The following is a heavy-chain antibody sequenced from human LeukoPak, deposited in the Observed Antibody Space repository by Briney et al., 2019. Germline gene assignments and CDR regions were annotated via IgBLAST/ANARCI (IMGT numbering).Heavy chain of an antibody. J-gene: IGHJ5*02. CDR1: GFTFSSYA. V-gene: IGHV3-30*04. D-gene: IGHD6-13*01. Sequence: GWSLRLSCAASGFTFSSYAMHWVRQAPGKGLEWVAVISYDGSNKYYADSVKGRFTISRDNSKNTLYLQMNSLRAEDTAVYYCARAKYSSSWFDPWGQGTLVTVSS. CDR3: ARAKYSSSWFDP. CDR2: ISYDGSNK.